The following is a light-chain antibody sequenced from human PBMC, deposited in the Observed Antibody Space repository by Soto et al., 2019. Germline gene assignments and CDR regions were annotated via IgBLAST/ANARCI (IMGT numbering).Light chain of an antibody. CDR3: ISYTRSGTRV. Sequence: QSVLTQPASVSGSPGQSITSSCTGTSSDVGGYNYVSWYQQHPDKAPKLVIYDVSNRPSGVSNRFSASKSGNTASLTISGLQAEDEADYYCISYTRSGTRVFGGGTKLTVL. CDR1: SSDVGGYNY. V-gene: IGLV2-14*03. J-gene: IGLJ3*02. CDR2: DVS.